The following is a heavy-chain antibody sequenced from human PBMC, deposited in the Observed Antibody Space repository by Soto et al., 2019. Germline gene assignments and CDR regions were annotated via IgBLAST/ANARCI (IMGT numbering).Heavy chain of an antibody. CDR1: GFTFSTYS. CDR2: ISFSGGTI. D-gene: IGHD6-13*01. J-gene: IGHJ4*02. CDR3: ARGASSSWSGELFDY. V-gene: IGHV3-48*02. Sequence: EVQLVESGGGLVQPGGSLRLSCAASGFTFSTYSMNWVRQAPGKGLEWVSSISFSGGTIYYADSGKGRFTISRDNAKNSLYLQMISLRDEDTAVYYCARGASSSWSGELFDYWGQGTLVTVSS.